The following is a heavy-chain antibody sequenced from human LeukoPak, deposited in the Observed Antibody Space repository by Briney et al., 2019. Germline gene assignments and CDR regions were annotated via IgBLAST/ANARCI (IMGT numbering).Heavy chain of an antibody. CDR3: AKTIFGSPYYYYGMDV. J-gene: IGHJ6*02. D-gene: IGHD3-3*01. V-gene: IGHV3-9*01. Sequence: PGGSLGLSCAASGFTFDDYAMPWVRQAPGKGLEWVSGISWNSGSIAYADSVKGRFTISRDNAKNSLYLQMNSLRAEDTALYYCAKTIFGSPYYYYGMDVWGQGTTVTVSS. CDR2: ISWNSGSI. CDR1: GFTFDDYA.